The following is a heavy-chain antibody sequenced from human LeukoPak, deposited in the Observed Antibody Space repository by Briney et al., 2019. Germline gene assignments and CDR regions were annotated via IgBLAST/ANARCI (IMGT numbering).Heavy chain of an antibody. CDR2: IKQDGSEK. CDR1: GFTFTSYW. J-gene: IGHJ4*02. V-gene: IGHV3-7*01. CDR3: ASVRGSQSFDY. Sequence: GGSLRLSCAASGFTFTSYWMTWVRQAPGKGLEWVANIKQDGSEKYYVDSVKGRFTISRDNAKNSLYLQMDSLRVENTAVYYCASVRGSQSFDYWGQGTLVTVSS. D-gene: IGHD3-16*01.